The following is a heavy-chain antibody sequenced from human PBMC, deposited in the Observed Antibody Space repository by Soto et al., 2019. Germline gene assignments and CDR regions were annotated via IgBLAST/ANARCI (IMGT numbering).Heavy chain of an antibody. J-gene: IGHJ5*02. CDR2: ISLYSDGT. V-gene: IGHV1-18*01. Sequence: ASVKVSCKTSGYTFSNYGITWVRQAPGQPLEWLGWISLYSDGTNYAQKFQGRVPMTTDTSTTTAYMELRSLRSDDTAVYYCARVVPGAEAWFGPWGQGTLVTVSS. D-gene: IGHD2-2*01. CDR3: ARVVPGAEAWFGP. CDR1: GYTFSNYG.